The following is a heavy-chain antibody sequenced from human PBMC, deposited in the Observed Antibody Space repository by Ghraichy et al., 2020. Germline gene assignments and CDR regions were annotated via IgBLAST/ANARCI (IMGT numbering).Heavy chain of an antibody. Sequence: SQTLSLTCTVSGGSISSGGYYWSWIRQHPGKGLEWIRYIYYSGSTYYNPSLKSRVTISVDTSKNQFSLKLSSVTAADTAVYYCARDATNDYGDYEAGRSSSGDAFDIWGQGTMVTVSS. J-gene: IGHJ3*02. D-gene: IGHD4-17*01. CDR1: GGSISSGGYY. V-gene: IGHV4-31*03. CDR3: ARDATNDYGDYEAGRSSSGDAFDI. CDR2: IYYSGST.